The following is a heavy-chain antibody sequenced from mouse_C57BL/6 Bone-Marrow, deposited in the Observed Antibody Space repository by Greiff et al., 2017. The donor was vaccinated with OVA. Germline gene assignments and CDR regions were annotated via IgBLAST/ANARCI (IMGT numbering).Heavy chain of an antibody. J-gene: IGHJ3*01. Sequence: EVQRVESGGDLVKPGGSLKLSCAASGFTFSSYGMSWVRQTPDKRLEWVATISSGGSYTYYPDSVKGRFTISRDNAKNTLYLQMSSLKSEDTAMYYCASKVRGFAYWGQGTLVTVSA. CDR1: GFTFSSYG. CDR2: ISSGGSYT. D-gene: IGHD3-1*01. V-gene: IGHV5-6*01. CDR3: ASKVRGFAY.